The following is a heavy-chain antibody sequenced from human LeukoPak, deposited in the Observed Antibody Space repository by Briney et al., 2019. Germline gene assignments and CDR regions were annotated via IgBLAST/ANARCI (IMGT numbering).Heavy chain of an antibody. J-gene: IGHJ4*02. D-gene: IGHD6-19*01. CDR2: ISGSGNTI. CDR1: GFTDSSYE. Sequence: GGSLRLSCSGFTDSSYEMNWVRQAPGKGLEWVSYISGSGNTIYYADSVRGRFTISRDNAKNSLYLQMNTLRAEDTAVYYCASFDSSGWHYFDYWGQGTLVTVSA. V-gene: IGHV3-48*03. CDR3: ASFDSSGWHYFDY.